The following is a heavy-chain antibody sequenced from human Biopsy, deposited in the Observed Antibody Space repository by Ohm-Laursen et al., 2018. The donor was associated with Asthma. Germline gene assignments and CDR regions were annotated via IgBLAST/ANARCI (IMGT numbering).Heavy chain of an antibody. CDR2: IMTVFGTT. Sequence: SSVKVSCKAPGGTFSNFAISWVRQAPGQGLEWLGGIMTVFGTTKYAPKLQGRVTITAAESTSTAYMEVTSLRSEDPAIYYCARCQVGYSSGWSLLLKKIYYSGMDVWGQGTAVTVSS. J-gene: IGHJ6*02. CDR3: ARCQVGYSSGWSLLLKKIYYSGMDV. CDR1: GGTFSNFA. D-gene: IGHD6-19*01. V-gene: IGHV1-69*01.